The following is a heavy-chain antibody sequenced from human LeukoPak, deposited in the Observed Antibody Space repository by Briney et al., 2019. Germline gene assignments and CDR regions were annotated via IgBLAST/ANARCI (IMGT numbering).Heavy chain of an antibody. CDR3: ARERSRAFDI. Sequence: GGSLRLSCAASGLTFSSFAMNWVRQAPGKGLEWVSTISGSGGSTYYADSVKGRFTISRDNSKSTLYLQMNSLRAEDTAVYYCARERSRAFDIWGQGTMVTVSS. V-gene: IGHV3-23*01. J-gene: IGHJ3*02. CDR2: ISGSGGST. CDR1: GLTFSSFA. D-gene: IGHD1-26*01.